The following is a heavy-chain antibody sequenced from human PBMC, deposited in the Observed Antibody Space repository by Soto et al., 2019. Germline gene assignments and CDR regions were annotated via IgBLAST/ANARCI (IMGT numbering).Heavy chain of an antibody. D-gene: IGHD2-8*01. V-gene: IGHV4-31*03. CDR2: IYYSGTT. CDR1: GGSVSSGGYY. CDR3: ARRALPQCINGVCYKDGFWDY. Sequence: QVQLQESGPGLVKPSQTLSLTCTVSGGSVSSGGYYWSWIRQHPGTGLEWIGYIYYSGTTYFNPSLKSRASISLDASTNEFPLKLTSVTAADTAVYYCARRALPQCINGVCYKDGFWDYWGQGALVTVSS. J-gene: IGHJ4*02.